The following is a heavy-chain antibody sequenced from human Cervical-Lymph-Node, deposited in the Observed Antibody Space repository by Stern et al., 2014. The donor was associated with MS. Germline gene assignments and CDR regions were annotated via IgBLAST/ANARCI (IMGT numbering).Heavy chain of an antibody. CDR3: ASPPPSDY. V-gene: IGHV3-30*04. CDR2: ISYDGRNN. J-gene: IGHJ4*02. CDR1: GFTFSNYA. Sequence: VQLVESGGGVVQPGRSLRLSCAASGFTFSNYAMHWVRQAPGKGLEWLAAISYDGRNNYYADSVKGRFTISRDNSKNTLYLHMNSLRTEDTAVYYCASPPPSDYWGQVTLVTVSP.